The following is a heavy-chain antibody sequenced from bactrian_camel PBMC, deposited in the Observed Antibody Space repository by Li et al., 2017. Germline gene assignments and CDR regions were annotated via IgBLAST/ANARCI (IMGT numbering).Heavy chain of an antibody. CDR2: IHAVSGIT. Sequence: HVQLVESGGGSVEAGESLRLSCAVSGFPHNPYCMAWFRQAAGKEREGVATIHAVSGITYYGDSIKGRFTISRDNAKNVVYLQMNDLKVEDTSMYYCAAGFGCSGLELTTQFWGQGTQVTVS. V-gene: IGHV3S1*01. J-gene: IGHJ4*01. CDR3: AAGFGCSGLELTTQF. CDR1: GFPHNPYC. D-gene: IGHD5*01.